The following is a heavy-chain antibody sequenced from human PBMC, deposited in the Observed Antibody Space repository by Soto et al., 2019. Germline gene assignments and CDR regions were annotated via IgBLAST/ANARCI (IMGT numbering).Heavy chain of an antibody. CDR2: IQNDGSRT. V-gene: IGHV3-74*01. CDR1: GFTFNYYW. CDR3: ASGDLGGCDL. J-gene: IGHJ3*01. Sequence: EVQLVESEGGLVQRGGSLRLSCAASGFTFNYYWMHWVRQAPGQGLVWVAHIQNDGSRTTYADSVKGRFTISRDNAKNRMYLQMNSLRAEDTAVYDCASGDLGGCDLWGKGTTVTASS. D-gene: IGHD2-21*02.